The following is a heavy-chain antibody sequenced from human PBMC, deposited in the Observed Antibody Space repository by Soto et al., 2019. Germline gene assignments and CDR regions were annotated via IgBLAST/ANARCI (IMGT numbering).Heavy chain of an antibody. CDR1: GFSLSTSGVG. D-gene: IGHD6-13*01. CDR3: AHSRFSCSWYGVLVDY. Sequence: QITLKESGPTLVKHTQTLTLNCTFSGFSLSTSGVGVGWIRQPPGKALEWLALIYWDDDKRYSPSLKSRLTIPTDTSKYQVVLTETNIDPVDTATYYCAHSRFSCSWYGVLVDYWGQGTLVTVSS. J-gene: IGHJ4*02. V-gene: IGHV2-5*02. CDR2: IYWDDDK.